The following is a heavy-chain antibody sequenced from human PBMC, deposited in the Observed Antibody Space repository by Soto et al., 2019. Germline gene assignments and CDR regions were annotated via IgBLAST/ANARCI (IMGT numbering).Heavy chain of an antibody. CDR3: ARDRGYSDY. V-gene: IGHV3-21*01. J-gene: IGHJ4*02. Sequence: KLGGSLRLSCAASGFTFSSYSMNWVRQAPGKELEWVSSITGSSSYIYYADSVKGRFTISRDNAKNSLYLQMNSLRAEDTAVYYCARDRGYSDYWGQGTLVTVSS. D-gene: IGHD5-12*01. CDR2: ITGSSSYI. CDR1: GFTFSSYS.